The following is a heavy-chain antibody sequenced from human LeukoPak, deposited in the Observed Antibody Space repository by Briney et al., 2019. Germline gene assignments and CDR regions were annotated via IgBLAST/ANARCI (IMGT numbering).Heavy chain of an antibody. D-gene: IGHD3-10*01. Sequence: PGGSLRLSCAASGLTFSRYAMYWVRQAPGKGLEWVAFIPYDGDNTYYADSVKGRFTISRDNSKNTLYLQMNSLRAEDTAVYYCARDSGVGYYGSGSNNWFDPWGQGTLVTVSS. CDR1: GLTFSRYA. J-gene: IGHJ5*02. V-gene: IGHV3-30-3*01. CDR3: ARDSGVGYYGSGSNNWFDP. CDR2: IPYDGDNT.